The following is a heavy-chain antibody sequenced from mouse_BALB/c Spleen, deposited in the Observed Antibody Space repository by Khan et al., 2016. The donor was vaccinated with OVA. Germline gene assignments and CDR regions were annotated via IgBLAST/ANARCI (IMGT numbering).Heavy chain of an antibody. CDR2: ISYSDST. CDR1: GYSITSNYA. J-gene: IGHJ4*01. V-gene: IGHV3-2*02. D-gene: IGHD1-1*01. Sequence: EVQLQESGPGLVKPSQSLSLTCTVTGYSITSNYAWNWIRQFPGNKLEWMGYISYSDSTSYNPSLKSRISITRDTSKNQFFLQLNSVNTEDTATYYCARGNYYGYAMDYWGQGTSGTVSS. CDR3: ARGNYYGYAMDY.